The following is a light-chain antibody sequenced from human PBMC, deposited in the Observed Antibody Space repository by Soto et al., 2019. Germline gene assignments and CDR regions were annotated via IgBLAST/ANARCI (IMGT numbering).Light chain of an antibody. CDR2: EVS. CDR1: SSDVGGYNY. Sequence: QSALTQPPSVSGSPGQSVTISCTGTSSDVGGYNYVSWYQQHPGKAPKLMIYEVSKRPSGVPDRFSGSKSGNTASLTVSGLQAEDEADYYCSSYAGSLYVFGTGTKVTVL. CDR3: SSYAGSLYV. J-gene: IGLJ1*01. V-gene: IGLV2-8*01.